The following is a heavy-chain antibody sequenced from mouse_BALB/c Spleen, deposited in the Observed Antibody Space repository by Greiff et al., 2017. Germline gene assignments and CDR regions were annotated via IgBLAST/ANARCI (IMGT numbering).Heavy chain of an antibody. Sequence: EVKLQESGAELVKPGASVKLSCTASGFNIKDTYMHWVKQRPEQGLEWIGRIDPANGNTKYDPKFQGKATITADTSSNTAYLQLSSLTSEDTAVYYCARLLRLPYFDVWGAGTTVTVSS. CDR1: GFNIKDTY. J-gene: IGHJ1*01. D-gene: IGHD1-2*01. V-gene: IGHV14-3*02. CDR3: ARLLRLPYFDV. CDR2: IDPANGNT.